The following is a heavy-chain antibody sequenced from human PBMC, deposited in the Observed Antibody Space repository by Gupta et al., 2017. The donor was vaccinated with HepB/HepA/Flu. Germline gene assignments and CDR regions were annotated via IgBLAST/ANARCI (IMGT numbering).Heavy chain of an antibody. CDR1: GFTFSSYA. Sequence: QVQLVESGGGVVQPGRSLRLSCAASGFTFSSYAMHWVRQAPGKGLEWVAVISYDGRNKYYADAGKGRFTISRENSKNTLYLQMKSMRAEETAVYYCAKAPYEYSSSSTDYWCQGTLVTVSS. V-gene: IGHV3-30*04. CDR3: AKAPYEYSSSSTDY. D-gene: IGHD6-6*01. CDR2: ISYDGRNK. J-gene: IGHJ4*02.